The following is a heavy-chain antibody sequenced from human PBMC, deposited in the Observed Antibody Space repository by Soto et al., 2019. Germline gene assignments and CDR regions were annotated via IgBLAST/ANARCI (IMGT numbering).Heavy chain of an antibody. J-gene: IGHJ6*02. CDR3: ARMPVVVVAATHYYYYGMDV. V-gene: IGHV2-70*01. CDR2: IDWDDDK. Sequence: GSGPTLVNPTQTLTLTCTFSGFSLSTSGMCVSWIRQPPGKALEWLALIDWDDDKYYSTSLKTRLTISKDTSKNPVVLTMTHMDPVDTATYYCARMPVVVVAATHYYYYGMDVWGQGTTVTVSS. D-gene: IGHD2-15*01. CDR1: GFSLSTSGMC.